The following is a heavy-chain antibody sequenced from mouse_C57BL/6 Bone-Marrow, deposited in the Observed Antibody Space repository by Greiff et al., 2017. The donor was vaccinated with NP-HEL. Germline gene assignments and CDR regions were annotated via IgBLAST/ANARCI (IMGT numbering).Heavy chain of an antibody. CDR3: ARDTGGNYDY. Sequence: EVMLVESEGGLVQPGSSMKLSCTASGFTFSDYYMAWVRQVPEKGLEWVANINYDGSSTYYLDSLKSRFIISRDNAKNILYLQMSSLKSEDTATYYCARDTGGNYDYWGQGTTLTVSS. J-gene: IGHJ2*01. V-gene: IGHV5-16*01. CDR2: INYDGSST. CDR1: GFTFSDYY. D-gene: IGHD2-1*01.